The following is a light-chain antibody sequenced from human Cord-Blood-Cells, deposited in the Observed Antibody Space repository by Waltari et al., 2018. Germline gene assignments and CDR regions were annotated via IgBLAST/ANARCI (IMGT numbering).Light chain of an antibody. J-gene: IGKJ4*01. CDR3: QQYDNLPLT. Sequence: DIQMTQSPSSLSASVGDRVTITCQASQAISNYFNWYLQKPGKAPKLLIYDASNLETGVPSRFSGSGSGTDFTFTISSLPPEDIATYYCQQYDNLPLTFGGGTKVEIK. CDR2: DAS. V-gene: IGKV1-33*01. CDR1: QAISNY.